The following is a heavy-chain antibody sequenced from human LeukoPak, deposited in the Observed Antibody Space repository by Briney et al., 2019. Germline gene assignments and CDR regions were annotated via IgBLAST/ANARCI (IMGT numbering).Heavy chain of an antibody. CDR3: ATDRPSYGYFDY. Sequence: AASVKVSCKVSGYTLTELSMHWVRQAPGKGLEWMGGFDPEDGETIYAQKFQGRVTMTEDTSTDTAYMELSSLRSEDTAVYYCATDRPSYGYFDYWGQGTLVTVSS. J-gene: IGHJ4*02. CDR1: GYTLTELS. D-gene: IGHD1-26*01. V-gene: IGHV1-24*01. CDR2: FDPEDGET.